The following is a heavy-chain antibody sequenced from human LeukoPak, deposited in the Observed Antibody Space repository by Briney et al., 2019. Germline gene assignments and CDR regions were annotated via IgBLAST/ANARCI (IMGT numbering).Heavy chain of an antibody. Sequence: SETLSLTCAVYGGSFSGYYWSWIRQPPGKGLEWIGEINHSGSTNYNPSLKSRVTKSVDTSKNQFSLKLSSVTAADTAVYYCARGTLAVAGEFDYWGQGTLVTVSS. CDR2: INHSGST. J-gene: IGHJ4*02. CDR1: GGSFSGYY. D-gene: IGHD6-19*01. V-gene: IGHV4-34*01. CDR3: ARGTLAVAGEFDY.